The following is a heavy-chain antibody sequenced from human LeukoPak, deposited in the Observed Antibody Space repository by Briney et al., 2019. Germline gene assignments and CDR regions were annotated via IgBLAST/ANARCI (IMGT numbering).Heavy chain of an antibody. J-gene: IGHJ3*02. CDR3: ARDNRNSPMAHEAFNI. CDR2: INPSGTST. CDR1: GYTFTNYY. D-gene: IGHD3-10*01. V-gene: IGHV1-46*01. Sequence: ASVKVSCKTSGYTFTNYYMHWVRQAPGQGLEWLGIINPSGTSTTYAQKFQGRVTMTRDTSTSTVYMELSSLRSEDTAVYYCARDNRNSPMAHEAFNIWGQGTVLTVSS.